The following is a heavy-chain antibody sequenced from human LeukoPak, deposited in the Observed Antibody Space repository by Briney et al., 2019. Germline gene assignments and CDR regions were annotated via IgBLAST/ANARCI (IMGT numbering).Heavy chain of an antibody. D-gene: IGHD3-9*01. V-gene: IGHV4-39*01. J-gene: IGHJ5*02. Sequence: SETLSLTCTVSGGFIDSSSYYWGWIRQPPGKGLEWIGSIYYTGSTFYNPSLNSRVTISVDTSENQFSLKLTSVTAADTAVYYCASYFDWLSRRRGVSWFDPWGQGTLVTVSS. CDR3: ASYFDWLSRRRGVSWFDP. CDR2: IYYTGST. CDR1: GGFIDSSSYY.